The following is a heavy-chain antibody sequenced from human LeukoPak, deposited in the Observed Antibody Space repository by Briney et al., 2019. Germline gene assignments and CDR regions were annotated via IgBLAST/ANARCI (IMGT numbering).Heavy chain of an antibody. CDR1: GASVTDYC. CDR3: TRGHWGLQS. Sequence: SETLSLTCTVSGASVTDYCWSWIRQSPGKGLEWISYIHHSGNSDYNPPLRSRVTTSLDTSKNQFSLNLISVTAADTAVYYCTRGHWGLQSWSQGTLVTVSS. D-gene: IGHD7-27*01. CDR2: IHHSGNS. V-gene: IGHV4-59*02. J-gene: IGHJ5*02.